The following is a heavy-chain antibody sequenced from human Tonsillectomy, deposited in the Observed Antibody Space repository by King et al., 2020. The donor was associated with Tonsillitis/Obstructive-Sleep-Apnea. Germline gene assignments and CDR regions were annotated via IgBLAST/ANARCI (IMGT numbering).Heavy chain of an antibody. V-gene: IGHV1-18*01. D-gene: IGHD4-17*01. J-gene: IGHJ5*02. CDR2: ISAYNGNT. CDR3: AREVMTTVTINWFDP. CDR1: GYTFTSYS. Sequence: VQLVQSGAEVKKPGASVKVSCKASGYTFTSYSISWVRQAPGQGLEWMGWISAYNGNTNYAQNLQGRVTMTTDTSTSTAYMELRSLRSDDTAVYYCAREVMTTVTINWFDPWGQGTLVTVSS.